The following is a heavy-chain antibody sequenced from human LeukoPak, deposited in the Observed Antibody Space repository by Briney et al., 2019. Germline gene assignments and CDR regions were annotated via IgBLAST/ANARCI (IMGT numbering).Heavy chain of an antibody. Sequence: ASVKVSCKASGYTFTSYDMHWVRQAPGQGLEWMGIINPSGGSTSYAQKLQGRVTMTRDTSTSTVYMELTSLRSEDTAVYYCSRGYDILPGYYECDYCGQRTLVTVPS. D-gene: IGHD3-9*01. V-gene: IGHV1-46*04. J-gene: IGHJ4*02. CDR3: SRGYDILPGYYECDY. CDR1: GYTFTSYD. CDR2: INPSGGST.